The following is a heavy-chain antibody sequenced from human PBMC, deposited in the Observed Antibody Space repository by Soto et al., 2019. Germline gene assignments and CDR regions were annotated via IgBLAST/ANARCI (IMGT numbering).Heavy chain of an antibody. Sequence: QGQLQQWGAGLLKPSETLSLTCAVYGGSFSGYYWSWIRQPPGKGLEWIGEINHSGSTNYNPSLKSRVTISVDTSKNQFSLKLSSVTAADTAVYYCARGGGLRPYWYFDLWGRGTLVTVSS. CDR3: ARGGGLRPYWYFDL. CDR1: GGSFSGYY. CDR2: INHSGST. V-gene: IGHV4-34*01. D-gene: IGHD5-12*01. J-gene: IGHJ2*01.